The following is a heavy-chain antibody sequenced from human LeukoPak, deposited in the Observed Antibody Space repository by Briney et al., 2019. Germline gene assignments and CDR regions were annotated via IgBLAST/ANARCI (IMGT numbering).Heavy chain of an antibody. V-gene: IGHV3-23*01. CDR2: ISGSGGST. CDR3: AKDWYYDFWSGYSN. J-gene: IGHJ4*02. CDR1: GFTFSSYA. Sequence: GGSLRLSCAAPGFTFSSYAMSWVRQAPGKGLEWVSAISGSGGSTYYADSVKGRFTISRDNSKNTLYLQMNSLRAEDTAVYYCAKDWYYDFWSGYSNWGQGTLVTVSS. D-gene: IGHD3-3*01.